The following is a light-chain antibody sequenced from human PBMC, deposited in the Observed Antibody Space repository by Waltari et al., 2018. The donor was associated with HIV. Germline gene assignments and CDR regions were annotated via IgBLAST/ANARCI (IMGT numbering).Light chain of an antibody. CDR2: EVT. J-gene: IGLJ2*01. V-gene: IGLV2-8*01. Sequence: QSALTQPPSASGSPGQSVTISCTGTSSDVGGFDYVSWYHQQPPKAPKLILYEVTRRLSGVPDRFSGSKSGNTASLTVSGLHPEDEGDYYCSSYKDANDVVFGGGTKLTVL. CDR3: SSYKDANDVV. CDR1: SSDVGGFDY.